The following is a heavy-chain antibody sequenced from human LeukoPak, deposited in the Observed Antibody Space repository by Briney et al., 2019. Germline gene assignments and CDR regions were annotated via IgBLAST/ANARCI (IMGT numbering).Heavy chain of an antibody. CDR2: ILGGGDTT. CDR3: ARYCITTSCQDDNSYYGMDV. CDR1: GFTFSNYA. V-gene: IGHV3-23*01. D-gene: IGHD2-2*01. J-gene: IGHJ6*02. Sequence: GGSLRLSCAASGFTFSNYAMTWDRQAPGKGLEWVSAILGGGDTTHYADSVKGRFTISRDNSKNTLYLLMNSLRAEDTALYFCARYCITTSCQDDNSYYGMDVWGQGTTVTVPS.